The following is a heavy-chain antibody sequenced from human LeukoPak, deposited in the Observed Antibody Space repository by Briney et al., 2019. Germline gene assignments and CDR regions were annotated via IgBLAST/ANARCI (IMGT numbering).Heavy chain of an antibody. CDR3: ARAKRGDGMDV. D-gene: IGHD3-16*01. CDR1: GFTFSSYD. CDR2: IGTAGDT. J-gene: IGHJ6*02. Sequence: GGSLRLSCAASGFTFSSYDMHWVRQTTGKGLEWVSAIGTAGDTYYPGSVKGRFTISRENAKNSLYLQMNSLRAGDTAVYYCARAKRGDGMDVWGQGTTVTVSS. V-gene: IGHV3-13*01.